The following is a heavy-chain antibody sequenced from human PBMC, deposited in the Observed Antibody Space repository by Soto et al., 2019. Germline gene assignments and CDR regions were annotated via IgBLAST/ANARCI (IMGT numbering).Heavy chain of an antibody. V-gene: IGHV4-34*01. CDR3: GRLPYSGSYFDY. D-gene: IGHD1-26*01. Sequence: PSETLSLTCAVYGGSFSGYYWSWIRQPPGKGLEWIGEIKHRGSTNYNPSLKSRVTISVDTSKNQFSLKLSSVTAADTAVYYCGRLPYSGSYFDYWGQGALVTVSS. J-gene: IGHJ4*02. CDR1: GGSFSGYY. CDR2: IKHRGST.